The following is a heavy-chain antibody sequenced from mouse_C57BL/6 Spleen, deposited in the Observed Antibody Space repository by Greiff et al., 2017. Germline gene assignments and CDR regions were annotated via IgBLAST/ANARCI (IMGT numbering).Heavy chain of an antibody. CDR1: GYTFTSYW. V-gene: IGHV1-55*01. CDR3: ARSRDYDTWFAY. J-gene: IGHJ3*01. D-gene: IGHD2-4*01. Sequence: VQLQQPGAELVKPGASVKMSCKASGYTFTSYWITWVKQRPGQGLEWIGDIYPGSGSTNYNEKFKSKATLTVDKSSSTAYMQLSSLTSEDSAVYYCARSRDYDTWFAYWGQGTLVTVSA. CDR2: IYPGSGST.